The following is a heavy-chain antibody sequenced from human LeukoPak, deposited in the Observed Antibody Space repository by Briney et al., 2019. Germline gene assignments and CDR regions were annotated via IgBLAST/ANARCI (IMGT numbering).Heavy chain of an antibody. CDR2: ISWNSGSI. D-gene: IGHD3-10*01. J-gene: IGHJ5*02. CDR3: AKDYSKTSYYGSGTYYRPNWFDP. V-gene: IGHV3-9*01. CDR1: GFTVSSNY. Sequence: GGSLRLSCAASGFTVSSNYMHWVRQAPGKGLEWVSGISWNSGSIGYADSVKGRFTISRDNAKNSLYLQMNSLRAEDTAVYYCAKDYSKTSYYGSGTYYRPNWFDPWGQGTLVTVSS.